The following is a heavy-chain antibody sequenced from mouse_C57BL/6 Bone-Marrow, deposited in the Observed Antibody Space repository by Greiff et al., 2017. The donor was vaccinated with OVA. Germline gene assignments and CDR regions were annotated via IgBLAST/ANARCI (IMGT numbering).Heavy chain of an antibody. J-gene: IGHJ1*03. CDR1: GFTFTDYY. Sequence: VQLQQSGPVLVKPGPSVKISCKASGFTFTDYYMHWVKQSHGQGLEWIGLVYPSSGGTSYNEKFKGKATLTVDTSSSTAYIRLNSLTSEDSAVYYCARYGPYWYFDVWGTGTTVTVSS. CDR3: ARYGPYWYFDV. CDR2: VYPSSGGT. V-gene: IGHV1-36*01. D-gene: IGHD1-1*02.